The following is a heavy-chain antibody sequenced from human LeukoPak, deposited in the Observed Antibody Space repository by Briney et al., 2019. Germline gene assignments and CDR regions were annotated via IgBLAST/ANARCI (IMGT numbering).Heavy chain of an antibody. Sequence: GSSVKVSCKASGGTFSSYAINWVRQATGQGLEWMGWMNPNSGNTGYAQKFQGRVTMTRNTSISTVYMELSSLRSEDTAVYYCASRWMYNWNYNDAFDIWGQGTMVTVSS. CDR3: ASRWMYNWNYNDAFDI. V-gene: IGHV1-8*02. J-gene: IGHJ3*02. CDR2: MNPNSGNT. CDR1: GGTFSSYA. D-gene: IGHD1-7*01.